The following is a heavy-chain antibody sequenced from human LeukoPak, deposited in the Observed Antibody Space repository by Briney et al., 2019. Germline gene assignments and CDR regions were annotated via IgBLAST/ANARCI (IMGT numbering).Heavy chain of an antibody. Sequence: GGSLRLSCAASGFTFSSYAMHWVRQAPGKGLEWVAVISYDGSNKYYADSVKGRFTISRDNSKNTLYLQMNSLRDEDTAVYYCARDWFHAIDYWGQGTLVTVSS. D-gene: IGHD2/OR15-2a*01. CDR1: GFTFSSYA. CDR3: ARDWFHAIDY. J-gene: IGHJ4*02. V-gene: IGHV3-30*04. CDR2: ISYDGSNK.